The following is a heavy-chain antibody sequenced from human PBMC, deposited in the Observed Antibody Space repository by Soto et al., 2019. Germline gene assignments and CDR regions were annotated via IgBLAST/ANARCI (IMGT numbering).Heavy chain of an antibody. CDR3: ASCILTGYYYGMAV. Sequence: PGESLKISCKGSGYSFTSYWISWVRQMPGKGLEWMGRIDPSDSYTNYSPSFQGHVTISAGKSISTAYLQWGSLKASDTATFYCASCILTGYYYGMAVWGQGTTVTVSS. J-gene: IGHJ6*02. D-gene: IGHD3-9*01. V-gene: IGHV5-10-1*01. CDR2: IDPSDSYT. CDR1: GYSFTSYW.